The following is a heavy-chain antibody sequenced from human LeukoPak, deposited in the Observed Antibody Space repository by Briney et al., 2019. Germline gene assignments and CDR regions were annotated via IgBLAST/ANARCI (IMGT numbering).Heavy chain of an antibody. J-gene: IGHJ4*02. D-gene: IGHD6-25*01. Sequence: SETLSLTCTVYGGSISSYYWSWIRQPPGKGLEWIGYIYYSGSANHNPSLKSRVTISRDTSKNQFSLKLTSVTTADTAVYYCARAGGVKTAALDLDYWGQGTLVTVSS. CDR1: GGSISSYY. V-gene: IGHV4-59*01. CDR3: ARAGGVKTAALDLDY. CDR2: IYYSGSA.